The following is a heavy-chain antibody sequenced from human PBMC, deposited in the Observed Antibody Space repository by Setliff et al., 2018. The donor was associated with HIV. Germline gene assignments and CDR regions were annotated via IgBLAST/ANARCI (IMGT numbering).Heavy chain of an antibody. CDR1: DGSFSGYY. Sequence: SETLSLTCAVYDGSFSGYYWSWIRQPPGKGLEWIGEIDHSGSTNYNPSLRSRVIMSMDTSKNQFSLKLSSVTAADTAVYYCARSTYYYGSGKGSGWFDPWGQGTLVTVSS. CDR2: IDHSGST. CDR3: ARSTYYYGSGKGSGWFDP. D-gene: IGHD3-10*01. J-gene: IGHJ5*02. V-gene: IGHV4-34*01.